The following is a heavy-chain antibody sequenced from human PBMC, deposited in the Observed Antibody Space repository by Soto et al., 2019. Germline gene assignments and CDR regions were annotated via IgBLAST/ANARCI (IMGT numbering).Heavy chain of an antibody. CDR3: ATYTAFAKYYFDY. Sequence: SETLSLTCAVSGVSITTNGYSWSWIRQPPGKGLEWIGYIYPSGTIFYNPSLNSRVTISADTSNNQFSLKLTSVTAADTAVYFCATYTAFAKYYFDYWGRGTLVSVSS. CDR1: GVSITTNGYS. J-gene: IGHJ4*02. D-gene: IGHD3-16*01. V-gene: IGHV4-30-2*01. CDR2: IYPSGTI.